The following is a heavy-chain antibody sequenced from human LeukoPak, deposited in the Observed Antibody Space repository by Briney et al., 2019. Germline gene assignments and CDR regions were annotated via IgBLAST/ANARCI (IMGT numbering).Heavy chain of an antibody. CDR3: ATLYGGQRADGY. CDR2: IYSGHST. CDR1: GFTFSSYS. J-gene: IGHJ4*02. D-gene: IGHD4-23*01. Sequence: GGSLRLSCAASGFTFSSYSMNWVRQAPGKGLEWLSAIYSGHSTEYADSVKGRFTISRDNSRNTLYLQMNSLRTEDTAVYYCATLYGGQRADGYWGQGTLVTVST. V-gene: IGHV3-53*01.